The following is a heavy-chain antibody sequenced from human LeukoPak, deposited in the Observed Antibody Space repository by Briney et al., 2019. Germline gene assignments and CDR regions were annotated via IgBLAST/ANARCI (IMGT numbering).Heavy chain of an antibody. V-gene: IGHV1-69*04. CDR3: ASDSSGWYRDAFDI. CDR1: GGTFSSYA. Sequence: ASVKVSCKASGGTFSSYAISWVRQAPGQGLEWMGRIIPILGIANYAQKFQGRVTITADKSTRTAYMELSSLRSEDTAVYYCASDSSGWYRDAFDIWGQGTMVTVSS. D-gene: IGHD6-19*01. CDR2: IIPILGIA. J-gene: IGHJ3*02.